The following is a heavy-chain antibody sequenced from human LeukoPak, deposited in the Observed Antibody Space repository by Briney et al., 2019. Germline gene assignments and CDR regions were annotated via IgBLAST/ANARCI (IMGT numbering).Heavy chain of an antibody. Sequence: GGSLRLSCAASGFTFSSYAMSWVRQAPGKGLEWVSAISGSGGSTYYADSVKGRFTISRDNSKNTLYLQMNSLRAEDTAVYYCAKDSSYDILTGYPYRSNDNWSDPWGQGTLVTVSS. D-gene: IGHD3-9*01. CDR2: ISGSGGST. CDR3: AKDSSYDILTGYPYRSNDNWSDP. CDR1: GFTFSSYA. J-gene: IGHJ5*02. V-gene: IGHV3-23*01.